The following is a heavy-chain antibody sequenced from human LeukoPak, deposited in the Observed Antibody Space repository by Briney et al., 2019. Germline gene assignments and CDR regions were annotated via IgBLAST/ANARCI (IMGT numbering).Heavy chain of an antibody. Sequence: GGSLRLSCAVSGFTFSRYRMNWVRQAPGKGLEWVSAISGSGGSTYYADSVKGRFTISRDNSKNTLYLQMNSLRAEDTAVYYCARPYCSSTSCYGPDDAFDIWGQGTMVTVSS. D-gene: IGHD2-2*01. CDR2: ISGSGGST. J-gene: IGHJ3*02. V-gene: IGHV3-23*01. CDR1: GFTFSRYR. CDR3: ARPYCSSTSCYGPDDAFDI.